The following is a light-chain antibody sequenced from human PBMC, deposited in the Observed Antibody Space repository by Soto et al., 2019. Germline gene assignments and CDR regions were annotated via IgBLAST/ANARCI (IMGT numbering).Light chain of an antibody. CDR1: SSDVGGYNY. CDR2: DVS. V-gene: IGLV2-14*01. CDR3: SSDTSSSTPHVV. Sequence: QSALTQPASVSGSPGQSITISCTGTSSDVGGYNYVSWYQQHPGKAPKLMIYDVSNRPSGVSNRVSGSKSGNTASLTISGLQAEDEDDYYCSSDTSSSTPHVVFGGGTKLTVL. J-gene: IGLJ2*01.